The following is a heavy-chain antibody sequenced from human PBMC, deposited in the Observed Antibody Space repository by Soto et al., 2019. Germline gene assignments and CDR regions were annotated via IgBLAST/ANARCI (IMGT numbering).Heavy chain of an antibody. Sequence: ASETLSLTCAVYGGSFSGYYWSWIRQPPGKGLEWIGEINHSGSTNYNPSLKSRVTISVDTSKNQFSLKLSSVTAADTAVYYCERRSWQLVRFDYWGQGTLVTVSS. V-gene: IGHV4-34*01. CDR1: GGSFSGYY. J-gene: IGHJ4*02. CDR3: ERRSWQLVRFDY. CDR2: INHSGST. D-gene: IGHD6-13*01.